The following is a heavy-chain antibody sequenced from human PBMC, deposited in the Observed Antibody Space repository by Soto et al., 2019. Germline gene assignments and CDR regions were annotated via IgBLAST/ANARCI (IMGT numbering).Heavy chain of an antibody. V-gene: IGHV4-30-2*01. CDR2: IYHSGST. J-gene: IGHJ5*02. CDR1: GGSISSGGYS. CDR3: ASVPSP. Sequence: QLPLQESGSGLVKPSQHLSLTCAVSGGSISSGGYSWSWIRQPPGKGLEWIGYIYHSGSTYYNPSLKSRVTISVDRSKNQFSLKLSSVTAADTAVYYCASVPSPWGQGTLVTVSS. D-gene: IGHD6-6*01.